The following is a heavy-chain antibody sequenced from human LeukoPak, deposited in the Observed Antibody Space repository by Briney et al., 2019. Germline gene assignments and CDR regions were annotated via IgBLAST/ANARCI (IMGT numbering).Heavy chain of an antibody. Sequence: GGSLRLSCAASGFTFSSYAMSWVRQAPGKGLEWVSAISGSGGSTYYADSVKGRFTISRDNSKNTLYLQMNSLRAEDTAVYYCARGLAAAGDSVDAFDIWGQGTMVTVSS. CDR2: ISGSGGST. J-gene: IGHJ3*02. D-gene: IGHD6-13*01. CDR3: ARGLAAAGDSVDAFDI. CDR1: GFTFSSYA. V-gene: IGHV3-23*01.